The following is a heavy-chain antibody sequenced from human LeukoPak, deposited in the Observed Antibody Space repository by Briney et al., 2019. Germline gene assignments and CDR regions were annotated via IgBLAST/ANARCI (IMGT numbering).Heavy chain of an antibody. CDR2: ISGSGGST. CDR1: GFTFSSYA. D-gene: IGHD3-3*01. V-gene: IGHV3-23*01. J-gene: IGHJ4*02. Sequence: GGSLRLSCAASGFTFSSYAMSWVRQAPGKGLEWVSAISGSGGSTYYADSVKGRFTISRDNSKNTPYLQMNSLRAEDTAVYYCAKGDDFWSGYYPTYYFDYWGQGTLVTVSS. CDR3: AKGDDFWSGYYPTYYFDY.